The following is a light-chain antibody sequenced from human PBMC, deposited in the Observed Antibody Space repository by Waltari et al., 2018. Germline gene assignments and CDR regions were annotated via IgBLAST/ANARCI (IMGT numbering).Light chain of an antibody. V-gene: IGKV3-11*01. CDR3: QNRRDWPLLT. CDR1: QNIGDY. J-gene: IGKJ4*01. Sequence: VLTQSPATLSLSPGDRATLSCRASQNIGDYLAWYQLKPGQAPRLLISAASNRATGVPARFSGSGAGTDFTLTNSSLEPEDFAVYYCQNRRDWPLLTFGGGTKVEIK. CDR2: AAS.